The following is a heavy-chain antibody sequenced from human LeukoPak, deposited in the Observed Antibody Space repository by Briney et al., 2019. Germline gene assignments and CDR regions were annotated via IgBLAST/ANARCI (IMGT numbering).Heavy chain of an antibody. D-gene: IGHD3-10*01. CDR3: ARGYYGSGTPEY. J-gene: IGHJ4*02. V-gene: IGHV3-21*01. CDR1: GFTFSSYE. Sequence: PGGSLRLSCVASGFTFSSYEMNWVRQAPGKGLEWVSSISSSSSYIYYADSVKGRFTISRDNAKNSLYLQMNSLRAEDTAVYYCARGYYGSGTPEYWGQGTLVTVSS. CDR2: ISSSSSYI.